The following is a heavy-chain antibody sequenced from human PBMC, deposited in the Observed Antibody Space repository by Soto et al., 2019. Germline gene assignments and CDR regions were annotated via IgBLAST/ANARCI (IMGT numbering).Heavy chain of an antibody. CDR3: ARGRSSPNFDP. Sequence: QVQLVQSGAEVRKPGSSVKVSCKISGGTFTNYVISWLRQAPGQGLEWMGGLIPIFGAANLAQKFQGRVTITADESTSKVNMEWSSLTSEDTAVYYCARGRSSPNFDPWGQGTLVTVSS. D-gene: IGHD6-6*01. V-gene: IGHV1-69*01. J-gene: IGHJ5*02. CDR2: LIPIFGAA. CDR1: GGTFTNYV.